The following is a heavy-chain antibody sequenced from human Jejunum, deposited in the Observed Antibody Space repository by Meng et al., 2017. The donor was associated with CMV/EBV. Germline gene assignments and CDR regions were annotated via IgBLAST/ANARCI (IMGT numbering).Heavy chain of an antibody. CDR1: FNFGDPW. J-gene: IGHJ5*02. CDR3: ATDPQRWQLTMSS. D-gene: IGHD4-23*01. Sequence: FNFGDPWMNWVRQAPGKGLEWVGRIRSIRDGGITDYAAPVQGRFSISRDDSQNTMSLEMNSLRTEDTGVYYCATDPQRWQLTMSSWGQGTLVTVSS. V-gene: IGHV3-15*07. CDR2: IRSIRDGGIT.